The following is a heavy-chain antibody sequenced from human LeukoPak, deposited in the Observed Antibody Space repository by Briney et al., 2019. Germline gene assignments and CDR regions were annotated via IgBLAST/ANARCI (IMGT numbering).Heavy chain of an antibody. J-gene: IGHJ4*02. CDR1: GYPFSTYA. V-gene: IGHV7-4-1*02. CDR2: IDTNTGNP. CDR3: TRDSGLGGYSYGPTVDY. Sequence: GASVKVSCKASGYPFSTYAVNWVRQAPGQGLEWMGWIDTNTGNPTYAQGFTGRFVFSLDTSVSTTYLQINSLKSEDTAVYYCTRDSGLGGYSYGPTVDYWGRGTLVTVSS. D-gene: IGHD5-18*01.